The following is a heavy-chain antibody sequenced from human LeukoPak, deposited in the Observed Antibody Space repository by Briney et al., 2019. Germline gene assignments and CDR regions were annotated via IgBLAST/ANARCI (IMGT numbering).Heavy chain of an antibody. J-gene: IGHJ4*02. CDR2: ITDRGGDT. CDR1: GFTFSTYA. Sequence: GGSLRLSCAASGFTFSTYAMTWVRQAPGKGLEWVSSITDRGGDTYFADSVKGRFTLSRDNSKNMLYLQMNSLRAEDTAVYYCAKGKRGNYDYRGQGALVTVSS. CDR3: AKGKRGNYDY. D-gene: IGHD1-26*01. V-gene: IGHV3-23*01.